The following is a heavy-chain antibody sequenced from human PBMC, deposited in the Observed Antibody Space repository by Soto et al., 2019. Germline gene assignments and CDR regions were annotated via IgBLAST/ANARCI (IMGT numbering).Heavy chain of an antibody. V-gene: IGHV3-30*18. CDR1: GFTFSSYG. J-gene: IGHJ4*02. CDR3: AKDQQDIVVVVAATPGDY. D-gene: IGHD2-15*01. CDR2: ISYYGSNK. Sequence: QVQLVESGGGVVQPGRSLRLSCAASGFTFSSYGMHWVRQAPGKGLEWVAVISYYGSNKYYADSVKGRFTISRDNSKNTLYLQMNSLRAEDTAVYYCAKDQQDIVVVVAATPGDYWGQGTLVTVSS.